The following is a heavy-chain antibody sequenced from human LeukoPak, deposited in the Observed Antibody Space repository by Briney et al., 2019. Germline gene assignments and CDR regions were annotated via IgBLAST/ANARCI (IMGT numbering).Heavy chain of an antibody. J-gene: IGHJ3*02. CDR3: ARVLDPLYDSSGYYDYAFDI. D-gene: IGHD3-22*01. CDR1: GGSISSYY. V-gene: IGHV4-59*01. CDR2: IYYSGST. Sequence: SETLSLTCTVSGGSISSYYWSWIRQSPGKGLEWIGYIYYSGSTNYNPSLKSRVTISVDTSKNQFSLKLSSVTAADTAVYYCARVLDPLYDSSGYYDYAFDIWGQGTMVTVSS.